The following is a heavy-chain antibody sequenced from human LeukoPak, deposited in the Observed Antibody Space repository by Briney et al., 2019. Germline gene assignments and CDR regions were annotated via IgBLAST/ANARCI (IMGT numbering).Heavy chain of an antibody. J-gene: IGHJ4*02. CDR1: GDSISSDYR. CDR2: IYRSGNT. V-gene: IGHV4-38-2*01. D-gene: IGHD3-22*01. Sequence: SETLSLTCAVTGDSISSDYRWGWIRQPPGKGLEWIGSIYRSGNTNYNPSLKSRVTMSVDTSKNQFTLKLSSVTAADTAVYYCARHITGPSGYPFDDWGQGTLVTV. CDR3: ARHITGPSGYPFDD.